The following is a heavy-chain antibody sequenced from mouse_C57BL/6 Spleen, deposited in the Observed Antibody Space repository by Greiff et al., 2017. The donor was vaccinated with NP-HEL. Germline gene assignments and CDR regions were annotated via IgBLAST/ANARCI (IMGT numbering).Heavy chain of an antibody. CDR2: IYPGNSDT. CDR3: TRNYYGSSFYAMDY. Sequence: EVKLQESGTVLARPGASVKMSCKTSGYTFTSYWMYWVKQRPGQGLEWIGAIYPGNSDTSYNQKFRGKAKLTAVTSASTAYMELSSLTNEDTAVYYCTRNYYGSSFYAMDYWGQGTSVTVSS. J-gene: IGHJ4*01. CDR1: GYTFTSYW. D-gene: IGHD1-1*01. V-gene: IGHV1-5*01.